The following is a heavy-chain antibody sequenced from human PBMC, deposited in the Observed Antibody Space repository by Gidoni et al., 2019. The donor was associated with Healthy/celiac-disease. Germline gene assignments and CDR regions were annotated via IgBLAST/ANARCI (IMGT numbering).Heavy chain of an antibody. CDR1: GGSLGSSSYY. V-gene: IGHV4-39*01. J-gene: IGHJ4*02. CDR2: IYYSGST. D-gene: IGHD3-22*01. CDR3: AKVGYYYDSSGYYPFFDY. Sequence: QLQLPESGPGLVKPSETLSLTCTVSGGSLGSSSYYWGWIRQPPGKGLGLIGSIYYSGSTYYNPSLKSRVTISVDTSKNQFSLKLSSVTAADTAVYYCAKVGYYYDSSGYYPFFDYWGQGTLVTVSS.